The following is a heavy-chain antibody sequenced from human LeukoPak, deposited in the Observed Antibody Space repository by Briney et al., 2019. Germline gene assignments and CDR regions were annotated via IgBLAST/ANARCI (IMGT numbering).Heavy chain of an antibody. CDR1: GYPFTSYG. CDR3: ARDGDYGDYFDY. Sequence: ASVKVSCKASGYPFTSYGFSWVRQAPGQGLEGMGRISTYNDNTHYAQKLQGRVTMTTDTSTSTAYMELRSLRSDDTAVYYCARDGDYGDYFDYCGQGTLVTVSS. V-gene: IGHV1-18*04. CDR2: ISTYNDNT. D-gene: IGHD4-17*01. J-gene: IGHJ4*02.